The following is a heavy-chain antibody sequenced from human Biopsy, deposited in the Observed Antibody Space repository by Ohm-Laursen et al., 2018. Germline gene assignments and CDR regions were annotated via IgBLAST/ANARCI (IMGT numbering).Heavy chain of an antibody. CDR3: ARGGPHVRAGGSAFDY. CDR1: GFSFSDYH. Sequence: SLRLSCAASGFSFSDYHMRWIRQAPGRGLEWVSYISGGGTIYYGDSMKGRVTISRDNAKNSLYLQMNSLRAEDTAVYLCARGGPHVRAGGSAFDYWGQGTLVTVSS. D-gene: IGHD2-2*01. CDR2: ISGGGTI. V-gene: IGHV3-11*04. J-gene: IGHJ4*02.